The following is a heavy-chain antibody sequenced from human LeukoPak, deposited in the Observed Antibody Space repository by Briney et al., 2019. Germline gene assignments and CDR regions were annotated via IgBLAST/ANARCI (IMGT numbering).Heavy chain of an antibody. CDR1: GGSFSGHF. CDR3: ARVGPGVLDY. CDR2: INDNEIT. V-gene: IGHV4-34*01. J-gene: IGHJ4*02. D-gene: IGHD7-27*01. Sequence: SETLSLTCAVYGGSFSGHFWSWIRQPPGKGLEWIVEINDNEITNSNPSLKSRVTVSVDTSKSQFSLNLSSVTAAVTAVYYCARVGPGVLDYWGQGALVTVSS.